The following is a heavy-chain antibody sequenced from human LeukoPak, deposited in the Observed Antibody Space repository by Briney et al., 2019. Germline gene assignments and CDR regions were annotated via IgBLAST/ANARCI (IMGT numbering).Heavy chain of an antibody. J-gene: IGHJ6*02. CDR1: GYTSTIYY. V-gene: IGHV1-46*01. CDR3: AANYYDSSGYLPLQYYYFYGMDV. CDR2: INPGGSSA. D-gene: IGHD3-22*01. Sequence: EASVTVSCTASGYTSTIYYMHWVRQAPGQGPEWMGIINPGGSSATYAQKFQDRLTMTRDTSTSTVYMELRSLRSEDTAVYYCAANYYDSSGYLPLQYYYFYGMDVWGQGTTVTVSS.